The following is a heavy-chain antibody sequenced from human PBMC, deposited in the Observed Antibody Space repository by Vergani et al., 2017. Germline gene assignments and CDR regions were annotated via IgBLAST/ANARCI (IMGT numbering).Heavy chain of an antibody. J-gene: IGHJ6*02. Sequence: QLQLQESGPGLVKPSETLSLTCSVSGASIDRSKNYWGWIRQPPGKGLEWIGSVIYSGNTNYDPSLKSRVTISADASNNQFSLKLRSVTAADTALYYCVRHSRYCSGGSCYSAAHMYGMDVWGQGTSVTVSS. D-gene: IGHD2-15*01. CDR2: VIYSGNT. CDR3: VRHSRYCSGGSCYSAAHMYGMDV. V-gene: IGHV4-39*01. CDR1: GASIDRSKNY.